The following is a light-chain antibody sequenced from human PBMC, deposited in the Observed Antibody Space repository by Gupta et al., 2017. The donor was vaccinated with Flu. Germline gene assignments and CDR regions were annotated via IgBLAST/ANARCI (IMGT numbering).Light chain of an antibody. Sequence: DIQMTQSPYTLSASIGDRVTITCRASQSIGIWLAWYQQKPGKAPNLLIYRASSLHSGVPSRFSGSGSGPEFTLTISSLQPEDSATYYCEHDSSYFRTFGQGTKVEIK. V-gene: IGKV1-5*03. J-gene: IGKJ1*01. CDR2: RAS. CDR3: EHDSSYFRT. CDR1: QSIGIW.